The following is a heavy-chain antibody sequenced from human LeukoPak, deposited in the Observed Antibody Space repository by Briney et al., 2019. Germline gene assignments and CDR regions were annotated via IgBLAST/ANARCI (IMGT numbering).Heavy chain of an antibody. V-gene: IGHV1-18*01. CDR2: ISGYNAET. J-gene: IGHJ4*02. D-gene: IGHD6-19*01. CDR1: GYTFTGYG. Sequence: PGASVKVSCKTSGYTFTGYGLYWVRQAPGQGLEWMGWISGYNAETNYARKFQGRVTMTTDTSTTTAYMELTSLTSDDTALYYCAREGDSAGWYRPAFRLLDYWGQGTMVTVSS. CDR3: AREGDSAGWYRPAFRLLDY.